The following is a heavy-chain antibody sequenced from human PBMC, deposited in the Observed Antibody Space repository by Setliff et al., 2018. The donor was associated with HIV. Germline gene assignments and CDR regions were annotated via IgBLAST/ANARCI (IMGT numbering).Heavy chain of an antibody. D-gene: IGHD5-18*01. J-gene: IGHJ4*02. V-gene: IGHV4-34*01. CDR1: SGSFSGYY. Sequence: SETLSLTCAVYSGSFSGYYWTWIRQPPGKGLEWIGEINHSGSTNYSSSLKSRVTLSVDASRNQFSLRLSSVTAADTAVYYCAAWGPRYSYAPYFFDSWGQGTLVTVSS. CDR3: AAWGPRYSYAPYFFDS. CDR2: INHSGST.